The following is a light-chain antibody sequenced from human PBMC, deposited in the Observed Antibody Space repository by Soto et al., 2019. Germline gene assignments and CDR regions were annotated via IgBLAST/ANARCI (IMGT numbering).Light chain of an antibody. Sequence: DIQMTQSPSTLSASVGDRVTITCRASQSISSWLAWYQQKPGKAPKLLIYAAYTLQSGVPSRFSGSGSGTDFTLTIRCLQSEDFATYYCQQYYSYPWTFGQGTKVDIK. CDR2: AAY. J-gene: IGKJ1*01. V-gene: IGKV1-5*01. CDR1: QSISSW. CDR3: QQYYSYPWT.